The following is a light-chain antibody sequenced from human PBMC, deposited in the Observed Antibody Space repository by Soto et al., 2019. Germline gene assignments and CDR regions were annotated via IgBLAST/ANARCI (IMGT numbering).Light chain of an antibody. CDR2: GAS. V-gene: IGKV3-20*01. Sequence: EIVLTQCPGTLSLSPGERATLSCRASQSVSSSYLAWYQQKPGQAPRLLIYGASSRATGIPDRFSGSVSGTDFTLTISRLEPEDFAVYYCQQYGSSPPVTFGQGTRLEIK. CDR1: QSVSSSY. CDR3: QQYGSSPPVT. J-gene: IGKJ5*01.